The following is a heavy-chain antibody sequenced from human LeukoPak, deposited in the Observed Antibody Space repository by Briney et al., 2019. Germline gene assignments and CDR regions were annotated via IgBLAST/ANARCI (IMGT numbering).Heavy chain of an antibody. V-gene: IGHV3-23*01. CDR3: AKEGDSGSYYYYYYMDV. CDR1: GFTFSSYG. Sequence: GGSLRLSCAASGFTFSSYGMSWVRQAPGKGLEWVSAISGSGGSTYYADSVKGRFTISRDNSKNTLYLQMNSLRAEDTAVYYCAKEGDSGSYYYYYYMDVWGKGTTVTISS. D-gene: IGHD1-26*01. CDR2: ISGSGGST. J-gene: IGHJ6*03.